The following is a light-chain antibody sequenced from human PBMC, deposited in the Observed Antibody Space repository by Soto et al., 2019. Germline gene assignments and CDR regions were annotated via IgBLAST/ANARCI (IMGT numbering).Light chain of an antibody. J-gene: IGKJ4*01. CDR2: AAS. Sequence: DIQMTQSPSSLSASFGDRVTMTCRASQGIGIYLAWFQQRPGNTPKLLIYAASTLQSGVPSRFSGSGSGTEFTLTSSSLQPEDVATYYCQKYNSAPLTFGGGTRVEIK. V-gene: IGKV1-27*01. CDR3: QKYNSAPLT. CDR1: QGIGIY.